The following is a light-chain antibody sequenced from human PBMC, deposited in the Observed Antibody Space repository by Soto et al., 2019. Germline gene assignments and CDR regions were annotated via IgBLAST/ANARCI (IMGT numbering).Light chain of an antibody. V-gene: IGKV3-15*01. CDR1: QSITTN. Sequence: EIVMTQSPATLSVSPGERVTLSCRASQSITTNLAWYQQKPGQAPRLLIYAASTRATGIPARFSGSGTGTEFTLTISSLQSEDSAVYYCQQSHNWLTFGQGIKVEIK. J-gene: IGKJ1*01. CDR2: AAS. CDR3: QQSHNWLT.